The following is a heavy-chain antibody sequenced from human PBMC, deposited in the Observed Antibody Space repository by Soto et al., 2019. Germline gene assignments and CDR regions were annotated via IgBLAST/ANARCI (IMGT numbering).Heavy chain of an antibody. CDR2: IYTSGTT. CDR1: GGSTRSYY. J-gene: IGHJ6*02. CDR3: AREGASGFGMDV. Sequence: SETLSLTCTVSGGSTRSYYWSWIRQPAGKPLEWIGRIYTSGTTNYNPSLKSRVTMLVDTSKNHFSLKLTSVTAADTAIYYCAREGASGFGMDVWGQGTTVTVS. V-gene: IGHV4-4*07. D-gene: IGHD1-26*01.